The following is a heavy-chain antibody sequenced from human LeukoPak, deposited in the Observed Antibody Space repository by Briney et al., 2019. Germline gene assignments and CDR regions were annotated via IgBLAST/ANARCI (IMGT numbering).Heavy chain of an antibody. CDR3: AKDRGITGTTQYYYGMDV. Sequence: GSLRLSCAASGFAFSSYSMNWVRQAPGKGLEWVSSISSSSSYIYYADSVKGRFTISRDNAKNSLYLQMNSLRAEDTAVYYCAKDRGITGTTQYYYGMDVWGQGTTVTVSS. J-gene: IGHJ6*02. CDR2: ISSSSSYI. D-gene: IGHD1-7*01. CDR1: GFAFSSYS. V-gene: IGHV3-21*01.